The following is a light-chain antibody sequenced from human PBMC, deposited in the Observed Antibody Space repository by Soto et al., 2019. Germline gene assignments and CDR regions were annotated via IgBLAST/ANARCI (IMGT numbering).Light chain of an antibody. V-gene: IGLV1-44*01. CDR2: SKN. CDR3: SAWDDSLNGVV. J-gene: IGLJ2*01. CDR1: SSNIGSNT. Sequence: QSVLTQPPSASGTPGQRVTISCSGSSSNIGSNTVNWYQQLPGTAPKLLIYSKNQRPSGVPDRFPGSKSGTSASLAISGLLSLDEADYYSSAWDDSLNGVVFGGGTKLTVL.